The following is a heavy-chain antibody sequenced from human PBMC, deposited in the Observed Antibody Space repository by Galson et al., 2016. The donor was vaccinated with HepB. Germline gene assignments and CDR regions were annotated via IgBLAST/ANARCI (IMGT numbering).Heavy chain of an antibody. CDR3: ARNEGDTIFGVPGS. D-gene: IGHD3-3*01. CDR1: GGTLSGAA. CDR2: IMPTFARA. Sequence: SVKVSCKASGGTLSGAAISWVRQAPGQRLEWMGAIMPTFARATYAQKFQGRVTITADKSTSIAYMELSSLRSDDTAVYYCARNEGDTIFGVPGSWGQGTLVTVSS. J-gene: IGHJ5*02. V-gene: IGHV1-69*06.